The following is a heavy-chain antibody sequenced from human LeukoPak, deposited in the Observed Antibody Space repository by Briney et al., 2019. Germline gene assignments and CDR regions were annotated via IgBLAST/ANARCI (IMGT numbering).Heavy chain of an antibody. D-gene: IGHD3-10*01. CDR2: IIPILGIA. Sequence: SVKVSCKASGGTFSSYAISWVRQAPGQGLEWMGRIIPILGIANYAQKFQGRVTITADKSTSTAYMELSSLRSGDTAVYYCARDRRYGGFSDYWGQGTLVTVSS. J-gene: IGHJ4*02. CDR3: ARDRRYGGFSDY. CDR1: GGTFSSYA. V-gene: IGHV1-69*04.